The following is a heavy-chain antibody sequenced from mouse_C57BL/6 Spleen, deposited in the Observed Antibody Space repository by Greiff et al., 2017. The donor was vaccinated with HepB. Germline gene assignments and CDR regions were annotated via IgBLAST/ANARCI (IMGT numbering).Heavy chain of an antibody. J-gene: IGHJ3*01. Sequence: QVQLQQPGAELVRPGTSVKLSCKASGYTFTSYWMHWVKQRPGQGLEWIGVIDPSDSYTNYNQKFKGKATLTVDTSSSTAYMQLSSLTSEDSAVYYCARPICYYGSSYWFAYWGQGTLVTVSA. CDR3: ARPICYYGSSYWFAY. D-gene: IGHD1-1*01. CDR1: GYTFTSYW. V-gene: IGHV1-59*01. CDR2: IDPSDSYT.